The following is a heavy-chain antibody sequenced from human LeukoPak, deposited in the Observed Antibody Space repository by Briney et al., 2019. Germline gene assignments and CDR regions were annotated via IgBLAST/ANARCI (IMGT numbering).Heavy chain of an antibody. J-gene: IGHJ4*02. CDR1: GFSFSDYS. Sequence: GGSLRLSCVASGFSFSDYSMNWVRQAPGKGLEWISYILNTGSIINYADSVKGRFTISRDNAKNSLYLQLNSLRAEDTAVYYCAKWIRYFDFWGQGTLVTVSS. V-gene: IGHV3-48*01. D-gene: IGHD2-2*03. CDR3: AKWIRYFDF. CDR2: ILNTGSII.